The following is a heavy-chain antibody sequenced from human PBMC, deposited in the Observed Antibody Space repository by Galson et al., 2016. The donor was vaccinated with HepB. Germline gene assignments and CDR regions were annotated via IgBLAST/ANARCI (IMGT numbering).Heavy chain of an antibody. J-gene: IGHJ6*02. V-gene: IGHV1-69*04. CDR1: GGTFSTSS. CDR2: VIPIMRIT. CDR3: ARVTSDNGGNGGLDG. D-gene: IGHD4-23*01. Sequence: SVKVSCKATGGTFSTSSINWVRQAPGQGLEWLGRVIPIMRITIHANTFQGRVTITADKSTNTAYMELTGLRSEDTAIHYCARVTSDNGGNGGLDGWGQGTTVTVSS.